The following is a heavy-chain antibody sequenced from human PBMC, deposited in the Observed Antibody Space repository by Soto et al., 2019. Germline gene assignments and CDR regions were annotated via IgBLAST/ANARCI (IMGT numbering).Heavy chain of an antibody. D-gene: IGHD3-10*01. V-gene: IGHV1-69*04. CDR3: ARAQYSGSGRGFND. J-gene: IGHJ4*02. CDR2: IIPVLGMA. CDR1: GGTFSSYT. Sequence: QVQLVQSGAEVRKPGSSVKVSCKASGGTFSSYTINWVRQAPGQGLEWMGTIIPVLGMANLAQRFQGRLTITADKSTTTAYMQVSSLTSEDTAVYYCARAQYSGSGRGFNDWGQGTLVIVSS.